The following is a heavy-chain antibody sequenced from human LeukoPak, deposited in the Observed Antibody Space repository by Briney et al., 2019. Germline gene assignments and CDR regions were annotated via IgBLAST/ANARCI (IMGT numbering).Heavy chain of an antibody. V-gene: IGHV3-48*03. CDR3: ARDYYGSGSYPNWFDP. D-gene: IGHD3-10*01. Sequence: GASLRLSCAASGFTFSSYEMNWVRQAPGKGLEWVSYISSSGSTIYYADSVKGRFTISRDNAKNSLYLQMNSLRAEDTAVYYCARDYYGSGSYPNWFDPWGQGTLVTVSS. CDR1: GFTFSSYE. J-gene: IGHJ5*02. CDR2: ISSSGSTI.